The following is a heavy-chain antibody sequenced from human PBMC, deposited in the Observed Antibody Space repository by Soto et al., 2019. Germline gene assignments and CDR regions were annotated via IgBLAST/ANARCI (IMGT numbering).Heavy chain of an antibody. J-gene: IGHJ4*02. CDR3: AREPSRQSSGGWYYFDY. CDR1: GGSISSYY. V-gene: IGHV4-59*01. D-gene: IGHD6-19*01. Sequence: SETLSLTCTVSGGSISSYYWSWIRQPPGKGLEWIGYIYYSGSTNYNPSLKSRVTISVDTSKNQFSLKLSSVTAADTAVYYCAREPSRQSSGGWYYFDYWGKGTLVTVSS. CDR2: IYYSGST.